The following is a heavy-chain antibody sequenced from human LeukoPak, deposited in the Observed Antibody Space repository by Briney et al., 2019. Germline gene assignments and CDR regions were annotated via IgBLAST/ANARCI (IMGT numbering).Heavy chain of an antibody. CDR3: ARDRRYTASSYQNYDSGGTYPTFDY. Sequence: PSETLSLTCGVSGXSISSSNGWTWIRQPPGKGLEWIGEIQHSGSTNYNPSLKSRVTLSVDKSKNHFSLNLVSVTAADTAVYYCARDRRYTASSYQNYDSGGTYPTFDYWGQGTLVTVSS. D-gene: IGHD3-22*01. CDR1: GXSISSSNG. J-gene: IGHJ4*02. CDR2: IQHSGST. V-gene: IGHV4-4*02.